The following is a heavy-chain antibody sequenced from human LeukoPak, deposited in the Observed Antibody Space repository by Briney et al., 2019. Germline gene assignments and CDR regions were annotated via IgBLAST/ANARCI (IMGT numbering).Heavy chain of an antibody. CDR3: ARTDYYGGGIFYYYGSDL. J-gene: IGHJ3*01. CDR1: GGSISSSNW. D-gene: IGHD3-10*01. CDR2: IYHSGST. Sequence: SETLSLTCAVSGGSISSSNWWSWGRQPPGKGLEWIGEIYHSGSTNYNPSLKSRVTISVDTSKNQFSLNLTSVTAADTAVYYCARTDYYGGGIFYYYGSDLWGQGTMVTVSS. V-gene: IGHV4-4*02.